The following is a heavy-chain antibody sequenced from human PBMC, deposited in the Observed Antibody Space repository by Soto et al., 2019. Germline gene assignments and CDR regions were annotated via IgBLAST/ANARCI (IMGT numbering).Heavy chain of an antibody. J-gene: IGHJ4*02. Sequence: GGSLRLSCAASGFTFSDYYMSWIRQAPGKGLEWVSYISSSSSYTNYADSVKGRFTISRDNAKNSLYLQMNSLRAEDMAVYYCAKSPDRSYGPFDYWGQGTLVTVSS. CDR1: GFTFSDYY. D-gene: IGHD5-18*01. V-gene: IGHV3-11*06. CDR3: AKSPDRSYGPFDY. CDR2: ISSSSSYT.